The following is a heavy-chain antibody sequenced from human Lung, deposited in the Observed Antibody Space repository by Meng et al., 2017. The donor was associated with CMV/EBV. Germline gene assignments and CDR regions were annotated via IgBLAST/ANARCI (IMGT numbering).Heavy chain of an antibody. D-gene: IGHD3-10*01. V-gene: IGHV4-34*01. J-gene: IGHJ4*02. CDR2: ITHSGST. Sequence: SXTXSLXCAVYGGSLSGYYWSWIRQPPGKGLEWIGEITHSGSTKYNPSLKSRVTISVDTSNNQFSLNVKSVTAADMGVYYCARGGREETYGPNFDSWEQGTLVT. CDR3: ARGGREETYGPNFDS. CDR1: GGSLSGYY.